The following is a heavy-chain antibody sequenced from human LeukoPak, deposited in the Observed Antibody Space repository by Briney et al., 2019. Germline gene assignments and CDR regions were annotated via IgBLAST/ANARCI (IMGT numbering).Heavy chain of an antibody. CDR1: GFSVSSGSYY. V-gene: IGHV4-61*01. CDR3: ARKVAATPFDY. Sequence: SETLSLTCTVSGFSVSSGSYYWGWLRQPPGKGLEWIVYIYYSGSTNYNPSLKSRVTISVDTSKNQFSLKLSSVTAADTAVYYCARKVAATPFDYWGQGTLVTVSS. D-gene: IGHD2-15*01. J-gene: IGHJ4*02. CDR2: IYYSGST.